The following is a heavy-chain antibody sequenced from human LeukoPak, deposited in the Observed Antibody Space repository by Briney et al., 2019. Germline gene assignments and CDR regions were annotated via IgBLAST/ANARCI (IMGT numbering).Heavy chain of an antibody. CDR2: IKQDGSEK. J-gene: IGHJ4*02. CDR1: GFTFSSYW. Sequence: GGSLRLSCAASGFTFSSYWMSWVRQAPGKGLEWVANIKQDGSEKYYVDSVKGRFTISRDNAKNSLYLQMNSLRAEDTAVYYCVQLTYYYDSSGYPGDWGQGTLVTVSS. V-gene: IGHV3-7*01. D-gene: IGHD3-22*01. CDR3: VQLTYYYDSSGYPGD.